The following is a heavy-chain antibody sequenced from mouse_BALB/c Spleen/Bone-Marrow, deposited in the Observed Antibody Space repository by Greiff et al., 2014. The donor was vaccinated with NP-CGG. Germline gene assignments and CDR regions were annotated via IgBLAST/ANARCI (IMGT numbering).Heavy chain of an antibody. V-gene: IGHV1-77*01. Sequence: QVQLKESGPELVKPGASVKMSCKASGYTFTDYVISWVKQRTGQGLEWIGEIYPGSGSTYYNEKFKGKATLTADKSSNTAYMQLSSLTSEDSAVYYCAGCEGLRNFDYWGQGTTLTVSS. CDR2: IYPGSGST. CDR1: GYTFTDYV. D-gene: IGHD2-4*01. J-gene: IGHJ2*01. CDR3: AGCEGLRNFDY.